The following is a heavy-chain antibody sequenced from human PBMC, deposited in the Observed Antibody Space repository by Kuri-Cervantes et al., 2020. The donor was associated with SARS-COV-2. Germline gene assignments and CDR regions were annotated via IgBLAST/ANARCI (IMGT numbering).Heavy chain of an antibody. CDR3: TRRTVAGIDY. D-gene: IGHD6-19*01. V-gene: IGHV3-73*01. CDR2: IRSKANSYAT. CDR1: GFTFSGSA. Sequence: GESLKISCAASGFTFSGSAMHWVRQASGKGLEWVGRIRSKANSYATAYAASVKGRFTISRDDSKNTAYLQMNSLKTEDTAVYYCTRRTVAGIDYWGQETLVTVSS. J-gene: IGHJ4*02.